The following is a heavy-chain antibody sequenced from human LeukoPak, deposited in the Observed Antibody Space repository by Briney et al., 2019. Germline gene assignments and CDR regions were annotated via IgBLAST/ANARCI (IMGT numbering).Heavy chain of an antibody. D-gene: IGHD3-10*01. CDR2: ISSSGSTI. CDR3: ARVFYGSGSYRSYDAFDI. Sequence: GGSLRLSCAASGFTFSSYEMNWVRQAPGKGLEWVSYISSSGSTIYYADFVKGRFTISRDNAKNSLYLQMNSLRAEDTAVYYCARVFYGSGSYRSYDAFDIWGQGTMVTVSS. J-gene: IGHJ3*02. V-gene: IGHV3-48*03. CDR1: GFTFSSYE.